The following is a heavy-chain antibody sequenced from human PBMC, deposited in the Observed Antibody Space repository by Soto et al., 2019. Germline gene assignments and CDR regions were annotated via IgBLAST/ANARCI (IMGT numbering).Heavy chain of an antibody. J-gene: IGHJ6*02. CDR3: ATGSFTSTGGRIGYHYNAMDV. V-gene: IGHV1-69*13. D-gene: IGHD1-1*01. Sequence: SVKVSCKSSGGTFSSHSINWVRQAPGQGLEWMGGIIPIFGPANFAKNFQGRVTITADESTTTAYVELSSLTSEDTAVYYCATGSFTSTGGRIGYHYNAMDVWGQGTTVTVSS. CDR1: GGTFSSHS. CDR2: IIPIFGPA.